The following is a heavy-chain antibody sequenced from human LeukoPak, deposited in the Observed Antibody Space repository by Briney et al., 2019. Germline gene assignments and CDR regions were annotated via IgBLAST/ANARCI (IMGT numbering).Heavy chain of an antibody. CDR2: IIPIFGTA. D-gene: IGHD3-3*01. CDR1: GGTFSSYA. J-gene: IGHJ6*03. Sequence: SVKVSCKASGGTFSSYAISWVRQAPGQGLEWMGGIIPIFGTANYAQKFQGRVTITADESTSTAYMELSSLRSEDTSLYYCARGLTYFWRGYYHATYDVDVWGKGTTVTVSS. V-gene: IGHV1-69*01. CDR3: ARGLTYFWRGYYHATYDVDV.